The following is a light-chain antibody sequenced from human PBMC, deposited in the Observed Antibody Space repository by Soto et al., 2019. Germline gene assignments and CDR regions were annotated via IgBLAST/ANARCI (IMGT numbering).Light chain of an antibody. CDR1: QSVNTK. J-gene: IGKJ5*01. V-gene: IGKV3-15*01. CDR2: GAS. CDR3: QQYNNWPPIT. Sequence: EIVMTQSPGTPSVSPGERVTLSCRASQSVNTKLAWYQQKVGQAPRLLIYGASTRATGISARFSGSGSGTEFTLTISSLQSEDFAVYYCQQYNNWPPITFGQGTRLDIK.